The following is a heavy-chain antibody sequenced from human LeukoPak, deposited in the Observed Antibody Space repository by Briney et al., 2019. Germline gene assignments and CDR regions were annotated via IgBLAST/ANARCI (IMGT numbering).Heavy chain of an antibody. CDR3: ARNSDYYDSSGYYSSYYYMDV. CDR1: GYTFTGYY. J-gene: IGHJ6*03. Sequence: GASVKVSCKASGYTFTGYYMHWVRQAPGQGLEWMGRINPNSGGTNYAQKFQGRVTMTRDTSISTAYMELSRLRSDDTAVYYCARNSDYYDSSGYYSSYYYMDVWGQGTLVTVSS. D-gene: IGHD3-22*01. CDR2: INPNSGGT. V-gene: IGHV1-2*06.